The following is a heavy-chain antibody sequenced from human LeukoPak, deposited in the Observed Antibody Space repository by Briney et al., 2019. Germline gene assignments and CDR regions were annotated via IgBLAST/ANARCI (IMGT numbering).Heavy chain of an antibody. CDR3: ARELLWFGELFHNYYYYGMDV. CDR2: IIPILGIA. CDR1: GGTFSSYA. Sequence: SAKVSCKASGGTFSSYAISWVRQAPGQGLEWMGRIIPILGIANYAQKFQGRVTITADKSTSTAYMELSSLRSEDTAVYYCARELLWFGELFHNYYYYGMDVWGQGTTVTVSS. V-gene: IGHV1-69*04. J-gene: IGHJ6*02. D-gene: IGHD3-10*01.